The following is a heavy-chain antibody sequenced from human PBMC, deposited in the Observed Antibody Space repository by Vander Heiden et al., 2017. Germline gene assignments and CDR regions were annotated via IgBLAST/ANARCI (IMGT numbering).Heavy chain of an antibody. CDR3: ARWGTTVTTADN. D-gene: IGHD4-17*01. CDR1: AFTFSSYA. Sequence: QVQLVESGGGVVQPGRSLRLSCAASAFTFSSYAMHGVRQAPGKGLEWVAVISYDGSNKYYADSVKGRFTISRDNSKNTLYLQMNSLRAEDTAVYYCARWGTTVTTADNWGQGTLVTVSS. V-gene: IGHV3-30*04. J-gene: IGHJ4*02. CDR2: ISYDGSNK.